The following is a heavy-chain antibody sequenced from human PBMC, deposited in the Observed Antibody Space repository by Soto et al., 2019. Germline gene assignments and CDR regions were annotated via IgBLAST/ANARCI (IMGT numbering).Heavy chain of an antibody. D-gene: IGHD1-1*01. V-gene: IGHV3-33*01. J-gene: IGHJ3*02. CDR2: IWDDANKR. Sequence: QLVESGGGVVQPGRSLRLSCAASGFTFSHYGMHWVRQAPGKGLEWVAVIWDDANKRYYPDSVRVRFTISRDNSENTLYLQMNSLPGEDTAVYYCVRGWKTAGAFDIWGQGTMVTVSS. CDR3: VRGWKTAGAFDI. CDR1: GFTFSHYG.